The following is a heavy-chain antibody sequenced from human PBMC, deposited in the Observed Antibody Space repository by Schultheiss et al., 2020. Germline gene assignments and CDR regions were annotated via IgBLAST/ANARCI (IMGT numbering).Heavy chain of an antibody. Sequence: ASVKVSCQASAFPFTGYYIHWVRQAPGQGLEWMGRISPNSGGTNYAQKFQGRVTMTRETSISTAYMELSRLRSDDTAVYYCARETYYDSSAYYSPYYYQYGMDVWGQGTTVTVSS. V-gene: IGHV1-2*06. D-gene: IGHD3-22*01. CDR1: AFPFTGYY. CDR2: ISPNSGGT. CDR3: ARETYYDSSAYYSPYYYQYGMDV. J-gene: IGHJ6*02.